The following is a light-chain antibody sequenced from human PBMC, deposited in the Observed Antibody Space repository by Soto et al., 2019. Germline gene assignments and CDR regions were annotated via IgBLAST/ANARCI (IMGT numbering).Light chain of an antibody. Sequence: EIVITQSPATLSVSPGERATLSCRASQSISNNLAWYQQKPGQAPRLLIYGASTRATGIPARFSGSGSGTEFTLTISSLQSEDFAVYYCHQYNNWPRTFGQGTKVDIK. V-gene: IGKV3-15*01. CDR1: QSISNN. CDR2: GAS. J-gene: IGKJ1*01. CDR3: HQYNNWPRT.